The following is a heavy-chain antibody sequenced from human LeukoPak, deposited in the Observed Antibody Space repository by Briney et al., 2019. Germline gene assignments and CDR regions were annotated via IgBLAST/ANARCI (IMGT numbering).Heavy chain of an antibody. V-gene: IGHV1-46*01. CDR1: GYTFTSYS. J-gene: IGHJ4*02. CDR2: INPSGGTT. D-gene: IGHD5-18*01. Sequence: ASVKVSCKASGYTFTSYSIHWVRQAPGQGLEWMGIINPSGGTTTYTQKFQGRVTMTRDMSTSTVYMELSSLRSEDTGVYYCAREGGDTPMVKFDSWGQGTLVTVPS. CDR3: AREGGDTPMVKFDS.